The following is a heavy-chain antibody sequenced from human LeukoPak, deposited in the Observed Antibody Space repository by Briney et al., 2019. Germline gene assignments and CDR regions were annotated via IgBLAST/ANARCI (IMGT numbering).Heavy chain of an antibody. J-gene: IGHJ6*03. CDR3: ARQVPSYYYYYYMDV. V-gene: IGHV5-51*01. CDR1: GYSFTSYW. CDR2: IYPGDSDT. D-gene: IGHD4/OR15-4a*01. Sequence: GESLKISCKGSGYSFTSYWIGWVRQMPGKGLEWMGIIYPGDSDTRYSPSFQGQVTISADKSISTAYLQWSSLKASDTAMYYWARQVPSYYYYYYMDVGGKGTTVTVP.